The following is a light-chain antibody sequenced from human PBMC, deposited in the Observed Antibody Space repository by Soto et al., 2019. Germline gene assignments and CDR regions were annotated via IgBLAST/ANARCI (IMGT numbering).Light chain of an antibody. CDR3: QQYNSYAT. Sequence: DIQLTQSPSSLSASVGDRVTITCRASQGIGNDLGWYQQKPGKAPKRLIYSTSSLQSGVPSRFSGSGSGTEFNLTISNLQPEDFVTYYCQQYNSYATFGQGTKVDIK. J-gene: IGKJ1*01. CDR1: QGIGND. CDR2: STS. V-gene: IGKV1-17*02.